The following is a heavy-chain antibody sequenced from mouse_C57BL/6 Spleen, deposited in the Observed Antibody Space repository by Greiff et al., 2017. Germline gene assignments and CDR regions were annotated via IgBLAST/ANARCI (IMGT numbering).Heavy chain of an antibody. Sequence: VQLKESGGGLVQPKGSLKLSCAASGFSFNTYAMNWVRQAPGKGLEWVARIRSKSNNYATYYADSVKDRFTISRDDSESMLYLQMNNLKTEDTAMYYCVSSTMVTRGDYYAMDYWGQGTSVTVSS. CDR2: IRSKSNNYAT. V-gene: IGHV10-1*01. CDR1: GFSFNTYA. J-gene: IGHJ4*01. CDR3: VSSTMVTRGDYYAMDY. D-gene: IGHD2-2*01.